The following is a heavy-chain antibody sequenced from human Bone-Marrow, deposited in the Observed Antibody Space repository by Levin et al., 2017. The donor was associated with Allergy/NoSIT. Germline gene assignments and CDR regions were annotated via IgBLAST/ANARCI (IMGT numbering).Heavy chain of an antibody. J-gene: IGHJ4*02. Sequence: PGGSLRLSCAASGFTFSAHAMHWVRQAPGKGLEWVAVIWDDGYNKVYGDSVKGRFTISRDNSKNTVNLQMSSLTVGDTSVYYCARERVFGAALDYWGQGSLVIVSS. CDR3: ARERVFGAALDY. CDR2: IWDDGYNK. V-gene: IGHV3-33*01. D-gene: IGHD3-16*01. CDR1: GFTFSAHA.